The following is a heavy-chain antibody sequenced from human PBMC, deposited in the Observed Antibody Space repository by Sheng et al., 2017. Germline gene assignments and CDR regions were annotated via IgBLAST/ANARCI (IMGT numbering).Heavy chain of an antibody. D-gene: IGHD6-19*01. CDR1: GFTFSSYE. V-gene: IGHV3-48*03. J-gene: IGHJ4*02. CDR3: ASEKWLGKEFDY. Sequence: EVQLVESGGGLVQPGGSLRLSCAASGFTFSSYEMNWVRQAPGKGLEWVSYISSSGSTIYYADSVKGRFTISRDNAKNSLYLQMNSLRAEDTAVYYCASEKWLGKEFDYWGQGTLVTVSS. CDR2: ISSSGSTI.